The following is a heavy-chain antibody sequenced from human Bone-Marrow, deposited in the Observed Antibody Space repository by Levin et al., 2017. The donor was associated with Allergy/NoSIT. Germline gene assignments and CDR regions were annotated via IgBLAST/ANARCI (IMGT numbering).Heavy chain of an antibody. J-gene: IGHJ6*03. CDR3: ARGQGTINIRAESHFYHMDV. V-gene: IGHV1-69*06. Sequence: SVKVSCKASGATVSSSAITWVRQAPGRGLEWMGGTIPIFGTKHYAQKLQGRVTITADKSTSTAYMELRSLTSDDTAVYYCARGQGTINIRAESHFYHMDVWDKGTTVIVSS. CDR2: TIPIFGTK. CDR1: GATVSSSA. D-gene: IGHD3-10*01.